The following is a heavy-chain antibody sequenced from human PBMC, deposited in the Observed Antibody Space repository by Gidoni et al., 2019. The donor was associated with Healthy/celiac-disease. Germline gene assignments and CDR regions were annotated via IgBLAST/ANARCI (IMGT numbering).Heavy chain of an antibody. J-gene: IGHJ3*02. Sequence: EVQLLESGGGVVQPGGSRRFYCAASRFTFSTESMSGVRQAPGKGLAWVSAISGSGGSTYYADSVKGRFTISRDNSKNTLYLQMNSLRAEDTAVYYCAKDGNSYYDSSGYIAFDIWGQGTMVTVAS. V-gene: IGHV3-23*01. CDR1: RFTFSTES. CDR3: AKDGNSYYDSSGYIAFDI. CDR2: ISGSGGST. D-gene: IGHD3-22*01.